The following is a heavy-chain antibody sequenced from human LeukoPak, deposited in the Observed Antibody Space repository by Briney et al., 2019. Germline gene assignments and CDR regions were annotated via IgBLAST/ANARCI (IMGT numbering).Heavy chain of an antibody. CDR3: ASRSSIWSGYQDTLYYFDS. J-gene: IGHJ4*02. V-gene: IGHV4-59*13. CDR2: IYYSGST. D-gene: IGHD3-3*01. Sequence: SETLSLTYTVSGGSISSYYWSWIRQPPGKRLEWIGHIYYSGSTNYNPSLKSRVTISVDTSKNQFSLKLSSVTAADTAVYYCASRSSIWSGYQDTLYYFDSWGQGTLVTVSS. CDR1: GGSISSYY.